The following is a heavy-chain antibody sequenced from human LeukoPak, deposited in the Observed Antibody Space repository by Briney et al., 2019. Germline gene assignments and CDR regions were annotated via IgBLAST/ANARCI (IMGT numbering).Heavy chain of an antibody. V-gene: IGHV3-48*04. CDR1: GFTFRTYW. CDR2: ISSSSSTI. D-gene: IGHD6-13*01. Sequence: PGGSLRLSCAASGFTFRTYWMNWVRQAPGKGLEWVSYISSSSSTIYYADSVKGRFTISRDNAKNSLYLQMNSLRGEDTAVYYCARNPLMGSSWYYYFDYWGQGTLVTVSS. J-gene: IGHJ4*02. CDR3: ARNPLMGSSWYYYFDY.